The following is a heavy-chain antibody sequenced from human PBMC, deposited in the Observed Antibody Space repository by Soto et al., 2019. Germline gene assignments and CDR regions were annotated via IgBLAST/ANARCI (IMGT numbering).Heavy chain of an antibody. D-gene: IGHD3-22*01. CDR1: GGSISSYY. CDR2: IYYSGST. V-gene: IGHV4-59*01. Sequence: TSETLSLTCTVSGGSISSYYWSWIRQPPGKGLEWIGYIYYSGSTNYNPSLKSRVTISVDTSKNQFSLKLSSVTAADTAVYYCARGGGGDSSGYRYYFDYWGQGTLVTVSS. J-gene: IGHJ4*02. CDR3: ARGGGGDSSGYRYYFDY.